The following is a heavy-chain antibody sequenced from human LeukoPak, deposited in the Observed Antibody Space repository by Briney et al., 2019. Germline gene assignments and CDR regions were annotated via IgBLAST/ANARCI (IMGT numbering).Heavy chain of an antibody. J-gene: IGHJ4*02. CDR2: ITYSSSTI. CDR1: GFTFTSYT. V-gene: IGHV3-48*01. D-gene: IGHD2/OR15-2a*01. CDR3: ARNFDS. Sequence: GGSLRLSCAASGFTFTSYTMNWVRQAPGKGLEWVSYITYSSSTIYYADSVKGRFTMSRDNAENSLYPQMNSLRAEDTAVYYCARNFDSWGQGTLVTVSS.